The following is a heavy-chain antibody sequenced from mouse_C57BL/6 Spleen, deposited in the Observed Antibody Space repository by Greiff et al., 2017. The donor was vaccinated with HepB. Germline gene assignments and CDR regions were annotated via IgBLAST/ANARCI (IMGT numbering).Heavy chain of an antibody. V-gene: IGHV1-4*01. CDR2: INPSSGYT. Sequence: VQLQQSGAELARPGASVKMSCKASGYTFTSYTMHWVKQRPGQGLEWIGYINPSSGYTKYNQKFKDKATLTADKSSSTAYMQLSSLTSADSAVYYCARSLYDGYYDAMDYWGQGTSVTVSS. D-gene: IGHD2-3*01. CDR3: ARSLYDGYYDAMDY. J-gene: IGHJ4*01. CDR1: GYTFTSYT.